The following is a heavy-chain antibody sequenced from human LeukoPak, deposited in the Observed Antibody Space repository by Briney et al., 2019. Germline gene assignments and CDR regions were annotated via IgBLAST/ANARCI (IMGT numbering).Heavy chain of an antibody. CDR1: GFTFSSYE. J-gene: IGHJ5*02. V-gene: IGHV3-48*03. CDR2: ISSSGSTI. D-gene: IGHD3-22*01. CDR3: ARGNYDNIPSAGNH. Sequence: GGSLRLSCAASGFTFSSYEMNWVRQAPGKGLGWVSYISSSGSTIYYADSVKGRFTISRDNAKNSLYLQMNSLRAEDTAVYYCARGNYDNIPSAGNHWGQGTLVTVSS.